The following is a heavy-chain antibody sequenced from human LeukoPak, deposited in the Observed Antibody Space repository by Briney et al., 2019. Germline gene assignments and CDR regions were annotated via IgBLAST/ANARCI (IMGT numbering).Heavy chain of an antibody. CDR2: VYYGGST. Sequence: SETLSLTCTVSGGSISSSTYYWGWIRQPPGKGLEWIGSVYYGGSTYYSPSLKSPVPISVEKSKNQFSLRLSSVTAADTAVYFCARAERYSGSFDYWGQGALVTVSS. J-gene: IGHJ4*02. D-gene: IGHD1-26*01. V-gene: IGHV4-39*07. CDR1: GGSISSSTYY. CDR3: ARAERYSGSFDY.